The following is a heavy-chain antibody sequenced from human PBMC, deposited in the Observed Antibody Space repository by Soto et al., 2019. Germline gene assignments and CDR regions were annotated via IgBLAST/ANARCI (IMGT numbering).Heavy chain of an antibody. V-gene: IGHV4-59*01. J-gene: IGHJ6*02. CDR3: ARGEDAVFYYGLDV. CDR2: IFDTGICGYPPSS. CDR1: GGSITSSY. Sequence: PSETLSLTCTVSGGSITSSYTSWIRRPPGEGLEWIAYIFDTGICGYPPSSSYNPSLKGRVTMSVDTSKSQFSLKLTCVTAADTAVYYCARGEDAVFYYGLDVWGQGITVTVSS.